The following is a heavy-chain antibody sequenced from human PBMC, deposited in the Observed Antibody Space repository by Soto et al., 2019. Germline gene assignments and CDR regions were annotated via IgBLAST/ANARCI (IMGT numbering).Heavy chain of an antibody. D-gene: IGHD3-22*01. CDR2: IYYSGST. CDR1: GGSISSGDYY. CDR3: ARVRTDYYDSRGYFHY. J-gene: IGHJ4*02. Sequence: LSLTCTVSGGSISSGDYYWSWIRQPPGKGLEWIGYIYYSGSTYYNPSLKSRVTISVDTSKNQFSLKLSSVTAADTAVYYCARVRTDYYDSRGYFHYWGQGTKLTVNS. V-gene: IGHV4-30-4*01.